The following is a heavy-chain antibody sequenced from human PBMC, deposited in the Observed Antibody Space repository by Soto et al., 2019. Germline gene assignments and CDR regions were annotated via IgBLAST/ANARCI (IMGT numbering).Heavy chain of an antibody. D-gene: IGHD5-12*01. J-gene: IGHJ4*02. V-gene: IGHV5-51*01. CDR2: IYPADSDT. CDR3: VRRGGGHDSLTHNSGLAY. CDR1: GYSFTSYW. Sequence: GESLKISCKGSGYSFTSYWIGWVRQMPGKGQEWMGIIYPADSDTRYSPSFGGQVSISADKFIKTAYLQWSRLQASDTAIYYCVRRGGGHDSLTHNSGLAYWGQGTQVTVSS.